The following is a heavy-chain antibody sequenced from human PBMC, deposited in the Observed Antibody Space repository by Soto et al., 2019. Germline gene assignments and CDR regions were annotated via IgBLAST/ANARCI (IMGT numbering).Heavy chain of an antibody. D-gene: IGHD1-26*01. V-gene: IGHV5-51*01. CDR3: ARQSYSGSYYTNHYYYYGMDV. Sequence: GESQRVSCRGAGYSCAGYGVGWVRQIPGKGLEWMGIIYPGDSDTRYSPSFQGQVTISADKSISTAYLQWSSLKASDTAMYYCARQSYSGSYYTNHYYYYGMDVWGQGTTVTVSS. CDR2: IYPGDSDT. J-gene: IGHJ6*02. CDR1: GYSCAGYG.